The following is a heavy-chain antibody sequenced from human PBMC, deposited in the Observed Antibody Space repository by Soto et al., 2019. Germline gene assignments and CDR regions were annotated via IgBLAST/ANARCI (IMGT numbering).Heavy chain of an antibody. V-gene: IGHV3-23*01. J-gene: IGHJ4*02. CDR1: GFSFTSYA. CDR3: AKGDAHGGNSLLFDY. CDR2: ISGSGGTS. D-gene: IGHD2-21*02. Sequence: RLSCAAPGFSFTSYALTRGPQAPGEGLEWLSAISGSGGTSYYADSVKGRFSISRDNSQNTLYLQMNSLRAEDTALYYCAKGDAHGGNSLLFDYWGQGTLVTVSS.